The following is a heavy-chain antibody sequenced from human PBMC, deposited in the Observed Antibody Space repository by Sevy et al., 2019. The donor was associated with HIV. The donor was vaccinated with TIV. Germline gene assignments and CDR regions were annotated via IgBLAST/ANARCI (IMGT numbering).Heavy chain of an antibody. Sequence: GGSLRLSCTASGFTFNTHAMTWVRQAPGKGLEWVSVISGPGLSTYYADSVKGRFTISRDNSKNTLYLQMNSRRVDDTATYDCAKALNPALESMIEVILRTLKGFDVWGQGTMVTVSS. V-gene: IGHV3-23*01. D-gene: IGHD3-22*01. CDR1: GFTFNTHA. CDR3: AKALNPALESMIEVILRTLKGFDV. CDR2: ISGPGLST. J-gene: IGHJ3*01.